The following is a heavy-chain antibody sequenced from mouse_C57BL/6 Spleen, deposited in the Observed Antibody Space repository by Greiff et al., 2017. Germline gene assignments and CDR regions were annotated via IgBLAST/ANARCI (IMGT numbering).Heavy chain of an antibody. V-gene: IGHV5-16*01. J-gene: IGHJ1*03. CDR2: INYDGGST. Sequence: EVMLVESEGGLVQPGSSMKLSCTASGFTFSDYYMAWVSSVPEKGLEWVANINYDGGSTYYLDSLKSRVIISRDNAKNILYLQMSSLKSEDTATYYCAREGIHDYHWYFDVWRTGSTVTVSS. D-gene: IGHD2-4*01. CDR3: AREGIHDYHWYFDV. CDR1: GFTFSDYY.